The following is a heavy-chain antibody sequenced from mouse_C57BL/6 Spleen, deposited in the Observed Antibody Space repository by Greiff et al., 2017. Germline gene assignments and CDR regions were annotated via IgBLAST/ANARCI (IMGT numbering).Heavy chain of an antibody. CDR2: INPSSGYT. D-gene: IGHD2-3*01. Sequence: VQLLQSGAELAKPGASVKLSCKASGYTFTSYWMHWVKQRPGQGLEWIGYINPSSGYTKYNQKFKDKATLTADKSSSTAYMQLSSLTYEDSAVSYCASSAIYDGYCDSAMAYWGQGTSVTVSS. CDR1: GYTFTSYW. J-gene: IGHJ4*01. V-gene: IGHV1-7*01. CDR3: ASSAIYDGYCDSAMAY.